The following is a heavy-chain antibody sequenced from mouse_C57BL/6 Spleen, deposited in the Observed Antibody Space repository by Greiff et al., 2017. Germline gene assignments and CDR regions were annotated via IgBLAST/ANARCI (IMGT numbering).Heavy chain of an antibody. CDR3: ARDREGNYYFDY. V-gene: IGHV5-4*01. J-gene: IGHJ2*01. CDR1: GFTFSSYA. CDR2: ISDGGSYT. Sequence: DVMLVESGGGLVKPGGSLKLSCAASGFTFSSYAMSWVRQTPEKRLEWVATISDGGSYTYYPDNVKGRFTISRDNAKNNLYLQMSHLKSEDTAMYYCARDREGNYYFDYWGQGTTLTVSS. D-gene: IGHD2-1*01.